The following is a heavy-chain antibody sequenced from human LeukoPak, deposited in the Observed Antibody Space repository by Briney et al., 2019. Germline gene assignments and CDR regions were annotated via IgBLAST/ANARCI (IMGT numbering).Heavy chain of an antibody. Sequence: GESLKISCKGSGYSFTSYWIGWVRQMPRKGLEWMGIIYPGDSDTRYSPSFQGQVTISADKSISTAYLQWSSLKASDTAMYYCARHGLWFGELLPNWFDPWGQGTLVTVSS. V-gene: IGHV5-51*01. CDR3: ARHGLWFGELLPNWFDP. D-gene: IGHD3-10*01. CDR1: GYSFTSYW. CDR2: IYPGDSDT. J-gene: IGHJ5*02.